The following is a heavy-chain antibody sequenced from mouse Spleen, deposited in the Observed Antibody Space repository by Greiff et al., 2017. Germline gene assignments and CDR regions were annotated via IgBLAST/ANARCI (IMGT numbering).Heavy chain of an antibody. CDR3: ARHERASGGYRYDGWYFDV. J-gene: IGHJ1*01. V-gene: IGHV1-62-2*01. D-gene: IGHD2-14*01. CDR2: FYPGSGSI. CDR1: GYTFTEYT. Sequence: QVHVKQSGAELVKPGASVKLSCKASGYTFTEYTIHWVKQRSGQGLEWIGWFYPGSGSIKYNEKFKDKATLTADKSSSTVYMELSRLTSEDSAVYFCARHERASGGYRYDGWYFDVWGAGTTVTVSS.